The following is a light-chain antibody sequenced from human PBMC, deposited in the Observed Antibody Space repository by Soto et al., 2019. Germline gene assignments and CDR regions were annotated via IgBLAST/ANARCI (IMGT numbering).Light chain of an antibody. CDR1: SSNIGTNA. J-gene: IGLJ1*01. CDR3: AAWDDSLNGYV. CDR2: NNN. Sequence: SALAQRRAGSGFPAQRVTFYYSGGSSNIGTNAVNWYQQLPGTAPKLLIYNNNQRPSGVPDRFSGSKSGTSASLAISGLQSEDEADYYCAAWDDSLNGYVFGTGTKVTVL. V-gene: IGLV1-44*01.